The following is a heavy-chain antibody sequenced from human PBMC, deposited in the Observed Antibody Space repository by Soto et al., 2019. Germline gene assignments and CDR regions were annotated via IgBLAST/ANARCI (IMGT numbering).Heavy chain of an antibody. CDR2: VFTSGST. CDR3: AREPDGGYLDY. J-gene: IGHJ4*02. CDR1: GVSIRDSY. Sequence: SETLSLTCTVSGVSIRDSYWAWIRQPAGKGLEWIGRVFTSGSTTYNTSLKSRVTMSVDASKRQFFLRLNSLTAADKAVYYCAREPDGGYLDYWGQGALVTVSS. V-gene: IGHV4-4*07. D-gene: IGHD2-2*01.